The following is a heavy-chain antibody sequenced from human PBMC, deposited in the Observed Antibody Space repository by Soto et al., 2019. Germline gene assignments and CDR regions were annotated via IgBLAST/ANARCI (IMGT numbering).Heavy chain of an antibody. Sequence: EVQLVESGGGLVQPGGSLRLSCTASGFSLSTSWMTWVRQAPGKGLEWVANIMQDGSDKYYVDSVKGRFTISRDNAKNSLYLQITSLRAEVPAVYFCSSNLLYLYGLDVLGQGTTVTVSS. V-gene: IGHV3-7*01. CDR3: SSNLLYLYGLDV. J-gene: IGHJ6*02. CDR1: GFSLSTSW. CDR2: IMQDGSDK.